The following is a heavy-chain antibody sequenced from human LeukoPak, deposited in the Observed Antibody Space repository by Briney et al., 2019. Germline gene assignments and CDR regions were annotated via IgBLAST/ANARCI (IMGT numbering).Heavy chain of an antibody. V-gene: IGHV3-53*01. Sequence: GGSLRLSCAASGFTVSSNYMSWVRQAPGKGLEWVSVIYSGGSTYYADSVKGRFTISRDNSKNTLYLQMNSLRAEDTAVYYCARGGYYDSSGGFDIWGQGTMVTVSS. CDR2: IYSGGST. D-gene: IGHD3-22*01. CDR3: ARGGYYDSSGGFDI. J-gene: IGHJ3*02. CDR1: GFTVSSNY.